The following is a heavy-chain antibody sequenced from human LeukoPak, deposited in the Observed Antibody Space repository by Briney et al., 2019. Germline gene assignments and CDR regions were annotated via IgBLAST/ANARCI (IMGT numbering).Heavy chain of an antibody. D-gene: IGHD3-3*01. CDR3: AKDTGRPTDAITMEDNAFDI. V-gene: IGHV3-7*03. CDR1: GFTFSRSW. J-gene: IGHJ3*02. CDR2: INDDEREK. Sequence: GGSLRLSCAVSGFTFSRSWMSWVRQAPGKGLEWVANINDDEREKYYVDSVKGRFSISRDNAKNSLYLQMDSLRAEDTALYYCAKDTGRPTDAITMEDNAFDIWGQGTMVTVSS.